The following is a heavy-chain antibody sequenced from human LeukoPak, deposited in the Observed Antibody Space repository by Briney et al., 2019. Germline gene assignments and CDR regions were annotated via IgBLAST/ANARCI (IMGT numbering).Heavy chain of an antibody. CDR3: ATKHSVAGDANPPYFDY. J-gene: IGHJ4*02. Sequence: PSETRWCTYRVYGGSLSGSYWIWIRQPPGRGLEWIGEIDQSGRTNYNPSLKSRVTISVDTSKNQFSLKLTSVTAADTGVYYCATKHSVAGDANPPYFDYWGQGTLVTVSS. D-gene: IGHD6-6*01. CDR2: IDQSGRT. CDR1: GGSLSGSY. V-gene: IGHV4-34*01.